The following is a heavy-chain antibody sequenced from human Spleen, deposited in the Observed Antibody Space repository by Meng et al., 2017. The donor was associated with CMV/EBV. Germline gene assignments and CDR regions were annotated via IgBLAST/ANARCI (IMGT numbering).Heavy chain of an antibody. CDR1: GFTFSTSW. D-gene: IGHD2-2*02. CDR2: IREDGSSK. V-gene: IGHV3-7*01. CDR3: ARAGLGYCSVTSCYNDY. J-gene: IGHJ4*02. Sequence: GGPLRLSCAASGFTFSTSWMSWVRQAPGKGLEWVANIREDGSSKYYADPVKGRFTISRDNAKNSLFLQMSSLRAEDTAMYYCARAGLGYCSVTSCYNDYWGQGTLVTVSS.